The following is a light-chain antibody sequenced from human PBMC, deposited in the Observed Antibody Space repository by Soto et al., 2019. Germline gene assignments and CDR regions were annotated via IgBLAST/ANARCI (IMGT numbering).Light chain of an antibody. CDR3: QHYSNWPLT. J-gene: IGKJ4*01. Sequence: EIVMTQSPATLSVSPGDSATLSCRASQSVSDNLAWYQQKPGLAPRLLIYDASTRATGVPARFSGSASGTEFTLTITSLQSEDFAVYYCQHYSNWPLTFGGGTKV. CDR1: QSVSDN. V-gene: IGKV3-15*01. CDR2: DAS.